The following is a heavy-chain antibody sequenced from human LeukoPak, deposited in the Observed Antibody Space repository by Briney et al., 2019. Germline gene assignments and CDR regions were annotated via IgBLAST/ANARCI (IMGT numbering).Heavy chain of an antibody. D-gene: IGHD2-2*01. Sequence: GRSRRLSCAASGFTSSSYGMHWVRQAPDKGLEWVAAIRYDGSNKYYADSVKGRFTISRDNAKNSLYLQMNSLRAEDTAVYYCASHGYCSSTSCHYYYGMDVWGQGTTVTVSS. CDR3: ASHGYCSSTSCHYYYGMDV. V-gene: IGHV3-33*03. CDR2: IRYDGSNK. J-gene: IGHJ6*02. CDR1: GFTSSSYG.